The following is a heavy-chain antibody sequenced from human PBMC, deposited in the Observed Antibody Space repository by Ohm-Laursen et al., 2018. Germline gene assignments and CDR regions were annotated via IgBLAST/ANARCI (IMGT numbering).Heavy chain of an antibody. D-gene: IGHD6-6*01. CDR1: GGSLRNYY. J-gene: IGHJ5*02. Sequence: TLSLTCTVSGGSLRNYYWSWIRQPPGKGLEWTGYIYYNGNPRYNPSLESRVTISVDPSKNRFSLKLNSVTAADTALYYCALYSSFSVSWGQGTLVTVSS. CDR2: IYYNGNP. CDR3: ALYSSFSVS. V-gene: IGHV4-59*08.